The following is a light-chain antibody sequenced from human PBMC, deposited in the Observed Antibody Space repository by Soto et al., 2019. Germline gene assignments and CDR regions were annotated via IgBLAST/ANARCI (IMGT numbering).Light chain of an antibody. CDR3: QQYFTSPLN. J-gene: IGKJ4*01. V-gene: IGKV3-20*01. CDR1: QTVSSSF. CDR2: GVS. Sequence: EVVLPQSPGTLSLSPGERATLSCRASQTVSSSFLAWYQQKPGQAPRLLIYGVSSRATGIPDRFSGTGSGTDFTLTISRLEPEDFAVYYCQQYFTSPLNFGGGTKVDI.